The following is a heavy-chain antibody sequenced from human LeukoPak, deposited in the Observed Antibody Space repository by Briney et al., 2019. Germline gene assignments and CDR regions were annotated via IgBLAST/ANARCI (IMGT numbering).Heavy chain of an antibody. CDR1: GGTFSSYA. CDR3: ALANSNYRYVSWFDP. Sequence: GASVKVSCKASGGTFSSYAISWVRQAPGQGLEWMGGIIPIFGTANYAQKFQGRVTITADESTSTAYMELSSLRSEDTAVYYCALANSNYRYVSWFDPWGQGTLVTVSS. J-gene: IGHJ5*02. V-gene: IGHV1-69*13. D-gene: IGHD4-11*01. CDR2: IIPIFGTA.